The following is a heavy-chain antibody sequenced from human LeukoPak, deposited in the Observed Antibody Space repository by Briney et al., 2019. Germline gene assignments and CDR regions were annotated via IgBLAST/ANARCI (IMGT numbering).Heavy chain of an antibody. CDR3: ARLLWNGDVHFDY. D-gene: IGHD3-3*01. Sequence: SETLSHTCTVSGDSISYGGYYCGWIRQHPGKGLEWIGYIYYRGDPHYNPSLRSRVTISVDTSKNQFSLKLNSVTAADTALYYCARLLWNGDVHFDYWGQGTLVTVSS. V-gene: IGHV4-31*03. CDR2: IYYRGDP. CDR1: GDSISYGGYY. J-gene: IGHJ4*02.